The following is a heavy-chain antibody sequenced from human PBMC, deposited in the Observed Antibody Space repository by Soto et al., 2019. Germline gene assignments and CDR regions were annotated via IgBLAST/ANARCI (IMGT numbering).Heavy chain of an antibody. CDR3: VKSRDPYVPDYLDY. J-gene: IGHJ4*02. V-gene: IGHV3-64D*06. Sequence: GSLSLSCSVSGFTFSTYAMHWVRQAPGKGLEYVSAISSNGGNTYYAEYVKGRFTISRDNSKNTLYLQMSSLRAEDTTVYYCVKSRDPYVPDYLDYWGQGTLVTVSS. CDR2: ISSNGGNT. D-gene: IGHD3-10*02. CDR1: GFTFSTYA.